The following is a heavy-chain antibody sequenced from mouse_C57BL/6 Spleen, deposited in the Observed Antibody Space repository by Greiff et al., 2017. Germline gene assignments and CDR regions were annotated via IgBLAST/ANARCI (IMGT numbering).Heavy chain of an antibody. CDR3: ARGEGIYNGNYDYAMGY. V-gene: IGHV1-26*01. J-gene: IGHJ4*01. CDR1: GYTFTDYY. CDR2: INPNNGGT. Sequence: VQLQQSGPELVKPGASVKISCKASGYTFTDYYMNWVKQSHGKSLEWIGDINPNNGGTSYNQKFKGKATLTVDKSSSTAYMELRSLTSEDSAVYYCARGEGIYNGNYDYAMGYWGQGTSVTVSS. D-gene: IGHD2-1*01.